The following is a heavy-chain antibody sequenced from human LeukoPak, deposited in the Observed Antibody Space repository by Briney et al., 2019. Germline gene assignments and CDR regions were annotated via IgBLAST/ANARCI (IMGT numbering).Heavy chain of an antibody. CDR3: ARGHSGYFFY. D-gene: IGHD5-12*01. V-gene: IGHV4-30-2*01. CDR2: IYHSGST. CDR1: GGSISSGGYS. Sequence: PQTLSLTCAVSGGSISSGGYSWSWIRQPPGKGLEWIGYIYHSGSTYYNPSLKSRVTISVDRSKNQFSLKLSSVTAADTAVYYCARGHSGYFFYWGQGTLVTVSS. J-gene: IGHJ4*02.